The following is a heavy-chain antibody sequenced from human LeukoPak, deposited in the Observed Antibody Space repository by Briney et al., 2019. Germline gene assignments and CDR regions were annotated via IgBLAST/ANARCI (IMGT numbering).Heavy chain of an antibody. D-gene: IGHD3-16*01. Sequence: SVKVSCKASGGTFSSYAISWVRQAPGQGLEWMGGIIPIFGTANYAQKFQGRVTITADKSTSTAYMELSSLRSDDTAVYYCARLINGGRAFDIWGQGTVVTVSS. J-gene: IGHJ3*02. V-gene: IGHV1-69*06. CDR1: GGTFSSYA. CDR3: ARLINGGRAFDI. CDR2: IIPIFGTA.